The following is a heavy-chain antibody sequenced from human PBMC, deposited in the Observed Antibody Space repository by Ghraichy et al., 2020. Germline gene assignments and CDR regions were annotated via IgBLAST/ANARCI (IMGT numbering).Heavy chain of an antibody. CDR1: GYTFTGYY. Sequence: ASVKVSCKASGYTFTGYYMHWMRQAPGQGLEWMGWINPNSGGTNYAQKFQGRVTMTRDTSISTAYMELSRLRSDDTAVYYCARDGFHYYGMDVWGQGTTVTVSS. D-gene: IGHD3-10*01. J-gene: IGHJ6*02. CDR3: ARDGFHYYGMDV. V-gene: IGHV1-2*02. CDR2: INPNSGGT.